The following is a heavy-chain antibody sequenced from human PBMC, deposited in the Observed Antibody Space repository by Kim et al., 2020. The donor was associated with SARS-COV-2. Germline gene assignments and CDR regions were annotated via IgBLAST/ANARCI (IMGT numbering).Heavy chain of an antibody. CDR1: GFTFSSYA. CDR3: ARGTLRVMDV. J-gene: IGHJ6*03. Sequence: GGSLRLSCAASGFTFSSYAMHWVRQAPGKGLEWVAVISYDGSNKYYADSVKGRFTISRDNSKNTLYLQMNSLRAEDTAVYYCARGTLRVMDVWGKGTTVT. CDR2: ISYDGSNK. V-gene: IGHV3-30-3*01.